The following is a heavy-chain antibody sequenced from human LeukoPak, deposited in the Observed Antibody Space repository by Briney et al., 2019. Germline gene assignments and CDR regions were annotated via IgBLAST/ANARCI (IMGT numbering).Heavy chain of an antibody. CDR3: ARVVGWHVEYYFDY. Sequence: ASVKVSCKASGYTFTSYDINWVRQATGQGLEWMGWMNPNSGNTGYAQKFQGRVTITRNTSISTAYMELSSLRSEDTAVYYCARVVGWHVEYYFDYWGQGTLVTVSS. CDR2: MNPNSGNT. D-gene: IGHD6-19*01. J-gene: IGHJ4*02. V-gene: IGHV1-8*03. CDR1: GYTFTSYD.